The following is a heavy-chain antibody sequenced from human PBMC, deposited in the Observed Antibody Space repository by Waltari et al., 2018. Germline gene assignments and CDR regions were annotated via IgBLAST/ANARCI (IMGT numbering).Heavy chain of an antibody. J-gene: IGHJ4*02. Sequence: QVQLVESGGGVVQPGRSLRLSCAASGFTFSSYGMHWVRQAPGKGLEWVAVIWYDGSNKYYADSVKGRFTISRDNSKNTLYLQMNSLRAEDTAVYYCARDRRQSAVDYWGQGTLVIVSS. V-gene: IGHV3-33*01. D-gene: IGHD4-4*01. CDR2: IWYDGSNK. CDR1: GFTFSSYG. CDR3: ARDRRQSAVDY.